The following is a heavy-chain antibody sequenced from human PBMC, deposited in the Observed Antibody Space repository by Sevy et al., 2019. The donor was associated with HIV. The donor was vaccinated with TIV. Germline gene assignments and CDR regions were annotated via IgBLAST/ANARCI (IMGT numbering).Heavy chain of an antibody. V-gene: IGHV3-30-3*01. CDR2: ISYDRSEE. CDR1: GFTFSSYG. Sequence: GGSLRLSCAASGFTFSSYGLHWVRQAPGKGLEWVAFISYDRSEEYYTDSVNGRFTISRDNPKNTLYLQMNSLRAEDTAVYYGARVYRGYAIDYWGQGTLVTVSS. J-gene: IGHJ4*02. D-gene: IGHD5-12*01. CDR3: ARVYRGYAIDY.